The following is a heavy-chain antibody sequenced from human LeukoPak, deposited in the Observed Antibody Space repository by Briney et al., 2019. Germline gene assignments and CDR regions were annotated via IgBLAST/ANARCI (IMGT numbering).Heavy chain of an antibody. Sequence: PGGSPRLSCAASGFTFSGSAMHWVRQASGKGLEWVGRIRSKANSYATAYAASVKGRFTISRDDSKNTAYLQMNSLKTEDTAVYYCTRPYSSGPVSGYYWGQGTLVTVSS. V-gene: IGHV3-73*01. D-gene: IGHD6-19*01. CDR3: TRPYSSGPVSGYY. CDR2: IRSKANSYAT. CDR1: GFTFSGSA. J-gene: IGHJ4*02.